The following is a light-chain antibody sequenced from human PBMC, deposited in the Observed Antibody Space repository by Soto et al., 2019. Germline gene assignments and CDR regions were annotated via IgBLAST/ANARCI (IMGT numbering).Light chain of an antibody. CDR3: QQYGSSPRT. CDR1: QTVSSNY. Sequence: EIVLTQSPGTLSLSPGERATLSCRASQTVSSNYLAWYQQKPGQAPRLLIYGAYSRATGLPDRFSGSGSGTDFTLTISRLEPEDFAVYYCQQYGSSPRTFGQGSKVEIK. J-gene: IGKJ1*01. V-gene: IGKV3-20*01. CDR2: GAY.